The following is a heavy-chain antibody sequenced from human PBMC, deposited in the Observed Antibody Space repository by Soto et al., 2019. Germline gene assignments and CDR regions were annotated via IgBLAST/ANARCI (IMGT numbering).Heavy chain of an antibody. CDR1: GFTFSSYW. CDR2: IKQDGSEK. CDR3: ARDRDFWSGYGTFDY. J-gene: IGHJ4*02. D-gene: IGHD3-3*01. V-gene: IGHV3-7*01. Sequence: WSLRLSCAASGFTFSSYWMSWVRQAPGKGLEWVANIKQDGSEKYYVDSVKGRFTISRDNAKNSLYLQMSSLRAEDAAVYYCARDRDFWSGYGTFDYWGQGTLVTVSS.